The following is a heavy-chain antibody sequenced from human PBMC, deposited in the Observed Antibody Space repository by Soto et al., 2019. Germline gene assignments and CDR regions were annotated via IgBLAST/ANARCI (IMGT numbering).Heavy chain of an antibody. CDR1: GFTFDDYT. CDR3: AKAYPSRAHYSSSYFQH. CDR2: ISWDGGST. Sequence: GESLKISCAASGFTFDDYTMHWVRQAPGKGLEWVSLISWDGGSTYYADSVKGRFTISRDNSKNSLYLQMNSLRTEDTALYYCAKAYPSRAHYSSSYFQHWGQGTLVTVSS. D-gene: IGHD6-6*01. V-gene: IGHV3-43*01. J-gene: IGHJ1*01.